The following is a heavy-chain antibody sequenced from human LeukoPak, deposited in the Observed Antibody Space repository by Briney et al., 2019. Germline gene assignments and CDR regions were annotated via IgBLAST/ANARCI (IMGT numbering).Heavy chain of an antibody. CDR3: AREGVETGTTFDY. CDR1: GGSINSDS. V-gene: IGHV4-30-2*05. J-gene: IGHJ4*02. Sequence: SETLSLTCAVSGGSINSDSWSWIRQPPGKGLEWVGYILHGGSTYYNPSLKSRVTISVDTSKNQFSLKLSSVTAADTAVYYCAREGVETGTTFDYWGQGTLVTVSS. D-gene: IGHD7-27*01. CDR2: ILHGGST.